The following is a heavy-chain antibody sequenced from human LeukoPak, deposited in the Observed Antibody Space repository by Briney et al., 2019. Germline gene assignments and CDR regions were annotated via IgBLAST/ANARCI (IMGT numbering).Heavy chain of an antibody. CDR2: VYYSGST. J-gene: IGHJ4*02. D-gene: IGHD2-2*01. CDR1: GASTGSDSYS. CDR3: ARRYKDMVVVPAVFYFDY. Sequence: PSETLSLTCNVSGASTGSDSYSWVWLRQPPGKALEWIGSVYYSGSTYYTPSLKSRVTISVDMSRNHFSLRLNSVAAADTAVYYCARRYKDMVVVPAVFYFDYWGRGILVTVSS. V-gene: IGHV4-39*02.